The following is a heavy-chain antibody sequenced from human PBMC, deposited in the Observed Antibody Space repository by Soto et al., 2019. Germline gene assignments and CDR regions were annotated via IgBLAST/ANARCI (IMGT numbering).Heavy chain of an antibody. CDR1: GGTFSSYT. V-gene: IGHV1-69*04. CDR2: IIPILGIA. Sequence: SVKVSCKASGGTFSSYTISWVRQAPGQGLEWMGRIIPILGIANYAQKFQGRVTITADKSTSTAYMELSSLRSEDTAVYYCARDLGYTAMVIWGQGTLVTVSS. J-gene: IGHJ4*02. D-gene: IGHD5-18*01. CDR3: ARDLGYTAMVI.